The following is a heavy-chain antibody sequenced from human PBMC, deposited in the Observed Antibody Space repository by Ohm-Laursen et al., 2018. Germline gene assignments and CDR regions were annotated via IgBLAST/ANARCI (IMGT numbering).Heavy chain of an antibody. J-gene: IGHJ4*02. D-gene: IGHD2-8*01. CDR2: ISGRGGIT. CDR1: GFTFSSYA. CDR3: ADPPNRDF. V-gene: IGHV3-23*01. Sequence: GSLRLSCAASGFTFSSYAMTWVRQAPGKGLEWVSVISGRGGITYYADSVKGRFTISRDNSKNTLYLEMNVLRAEDTAVYYCADPPNRDFWGQGTLVTVSS.